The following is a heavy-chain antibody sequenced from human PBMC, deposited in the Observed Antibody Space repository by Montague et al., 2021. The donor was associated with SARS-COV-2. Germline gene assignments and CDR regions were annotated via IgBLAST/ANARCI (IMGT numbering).Heavy chain of an antibody. CDR2: IYTSGST. CDR1: GGSISSGSYY. J-gene: IGHJ4*02. Sequence: TLSLTCTVSGGSISSGSYYWSWIRQPAGKGLEWIGRIYTSGSTNYHPSLKSRVTISVDTSKNQFSLKLSSVTAADTAVYYCAKLLWFRGGFDYWGQGTLVTVSS. CDR3: AKLLWFRGGFDY. V-gene: IGHV4-61*02. D-gene: IGHD3-10*01.